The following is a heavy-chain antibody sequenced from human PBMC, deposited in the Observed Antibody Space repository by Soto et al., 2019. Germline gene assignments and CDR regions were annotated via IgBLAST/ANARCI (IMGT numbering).Heavy chain of an antibody. D-gene: IGHD5-18*01. CDR1: GGSISSGGYS. J-gene: IGHJ6*02. CDR3: ARDRGYSYGVYYYYYGMDV. V-gene: IGHV4-30-2*01. CDR2: IYHSGST. Sequence: SETLSLTCAVSGGSISSGGYSWSWIRQPPGKGLEWIGYIYHSGSTXXXXXXXXXVTISVDRSKNQFSLKLSSVTAADTAVYYCARDRGYSYGVYYYYYGMDVWGQGTTVTVSS.